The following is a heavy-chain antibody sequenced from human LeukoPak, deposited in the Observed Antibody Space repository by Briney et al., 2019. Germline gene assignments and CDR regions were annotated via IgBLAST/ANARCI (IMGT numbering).Heavy chain of an antibody. V-gene: IGHV3-53*01. Sequence: PGGSLRLSCAASGFTVSSNYMNWVRQAPGKGLEWVSVIYSGGSTYYADSVKGRFTISRDNSKNTLYLQMNSLRAEDTAVYYCARAARYYESSGYYYVTWGQGTLVTVSS. CDR3: ARAARYYESSGYYYVT. D-gene: IGHD3-22*01. J-gene: IGHJ5*02. CDR1: GFTVSSNY. CDR2: IYSGGST.